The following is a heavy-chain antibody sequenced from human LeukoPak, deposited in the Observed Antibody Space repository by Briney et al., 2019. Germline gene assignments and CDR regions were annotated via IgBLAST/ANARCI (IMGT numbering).Heavy chain of an antibody. CDR2: INSDGSST. CDR3: ARDLCSGGSCYSVDY. Sequence: GGSLRLSCAASGFTFSSYWMHWVRQAPGKGLVWVSRINSDGSSTSYADSVKGRFTISRDNAKNTLYLQMNSLRAEDTAVYYCARDLCSGGSCYSVDYWGQGTLVTVSS. J-gene: IGHJ4*02. V-gene: IGHV3-74*01. D-gene: IGHD2-15*01. CDR1: GFTFSSYW.